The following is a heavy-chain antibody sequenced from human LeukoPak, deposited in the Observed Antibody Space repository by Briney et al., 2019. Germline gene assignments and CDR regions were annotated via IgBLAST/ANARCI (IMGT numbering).Heavy chain of an antibody. V-gene: IGHV3-23*01. Sequence: GGSLRLSCAASGFTFSRLAMTWVRQAPGKGLEWVSTISASGPYYADAVRGRFTISRDNSRNTLSLQMNSLRAEDTAVYYCARDYGGTPFDYWGQGTLVTVSS. D-gene: IGHD4-23*01. CDR1: GFTFSRLA. J-gene: IGHJ4*02. CDR3: ARDYGGTPFDY. CDR2: ISASGP.